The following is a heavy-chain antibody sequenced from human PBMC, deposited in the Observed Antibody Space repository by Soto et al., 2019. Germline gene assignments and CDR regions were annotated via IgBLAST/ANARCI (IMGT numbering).Heavy chain of an antibody. Sequence: PGGSLRLSCAASGFTFSSYAMHWVRQAPGKGLEWVAVISYDGINKYYADSVKGRFTISRDNSKNTLYLQMNSLRAEDTAVYYCARTYCGGDCYVHFDYWGQGTLVTVSS. J-gene: IGHJ4*02. CDR3: ARTYCGGDCYVHFDY. CDR2: ISYDGINK. CDR1: GFTFSSYA. D-gene: IGHD2-21*02. V-gene: IGHV3-30-3*01.